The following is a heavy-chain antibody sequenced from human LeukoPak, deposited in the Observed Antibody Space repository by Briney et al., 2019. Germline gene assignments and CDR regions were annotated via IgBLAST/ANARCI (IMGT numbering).Heavy chain of an antibody. CDR3: ARDKDYGDYAFRVFDY. J-gene: IGHJ4*02. CDR1: GFTLSSYW. V-gene: IGHV3-74*01. CDR2: VSLDGSTT. Sequence: GGSLRLSCAAPGFTLSSYWMYWVRQAPGKWLVWVSHVSLDGSTTTYADSVKGRFTISRDNAKNSLYLQMNSLRAEDTAVYYCARDKDYGDYAFRVFDYWGQGTLVTVSS. D-gene: IGHD4-17*01.